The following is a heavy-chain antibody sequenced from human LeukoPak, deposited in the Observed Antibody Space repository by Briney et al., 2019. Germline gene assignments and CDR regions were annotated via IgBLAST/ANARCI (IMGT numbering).Heavy chain of an antibody. Sequence: GGSLRLSCAASGFTFSSYSMNWVRQAPGKGLECVSYISSSSSTIYYADSVKGRFTISRDNAKNSLYLQMNSLRDEDTAVYYCARVSRFLEWLSFMDVWGQGTTVTVSS. CDR2: ISSSSSTI. CDR1: GFTFSSYS. V-gene: IGHV3-48*02. CDR3: ARVSRFLEWLSFMDV. J-gene: IGHJ6*02. D-gene: IGHD3-3*01.